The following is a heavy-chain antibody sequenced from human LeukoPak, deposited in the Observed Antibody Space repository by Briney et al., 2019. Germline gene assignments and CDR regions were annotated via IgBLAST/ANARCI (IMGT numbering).Heavy chain of an antibody. CDR1: GGSFSGYY. CDR2: INHSGST. CDR3: ARGGLKTRYYYYGMDV. Sequence: SETLSLTCAVYGGSFSGYYWSWIRQPPGKGLEWIGEINHSGSTNYNPSLKSRVTISVDTSKNQFSLKLSSVTAADKAVYYCARGGLKTRYYYYGMDVWGQGTTVTVSS. D-gene: IGHD3/OR15-3a*01. J-gene: IGHJ6*02. V-gene: IGHV4-34*01.